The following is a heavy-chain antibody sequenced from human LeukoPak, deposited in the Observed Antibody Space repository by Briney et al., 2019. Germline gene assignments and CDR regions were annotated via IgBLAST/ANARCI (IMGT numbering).Heavy chain of an antibody. CDR2: LSGSGAST. J-gene: IGHJ4*02. CDR3: AKQKGCSSGGSCYYSDY. CDR1: GFTFSSYA. D-gene: IGHD2-15*01. V-gene: IGHV3-23*01. Sequence: GGSLRLSCAASGFTFSSYAMSWVRQAPGKGLEWVSTLSGSGASTSYADSVKGRFTISRDNSKNTLYLQMNSLRAEDTARYYCAKQKGCSSGGSCYYSDYWGRGTLVSVSS.